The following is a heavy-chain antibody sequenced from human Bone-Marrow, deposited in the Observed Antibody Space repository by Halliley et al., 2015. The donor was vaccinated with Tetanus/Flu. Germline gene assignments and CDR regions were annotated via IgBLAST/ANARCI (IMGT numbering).Heavy chain of an antibody. D-gene: IGHD6-19*01. V-gene: IGHV3-30*18. J-gene: IGHJ4*02. CDR3: AKEPASGSGCSDY. CDR2: ISHDGNCK. Sequence: WVSVISHDGNCKYYHESVEGRIIISRDNSNSMVFLQMSSLRAGDTAVYYCAKEPASGSGCSDYWGQGTLATVSS.